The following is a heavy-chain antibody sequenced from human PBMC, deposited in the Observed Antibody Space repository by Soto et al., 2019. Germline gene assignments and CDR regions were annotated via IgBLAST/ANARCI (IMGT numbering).Heavy chain of an antibody. J-gene: IGHJ4*02. D-gene: IGHD6-19*01. CDR3: AKDVAPEYSSGWRTWFDY. Sequence: QVQLVEYGGGVVQPGRSLRLSCAASGFTFSSYGRHWVRQAPGKGLEWVAVISYDGSNKYYADSVKGRFTISRDNSKNTLYLQMNSLRAEDTAVYYCAKDVAPEYSSGWRTWFDYWGQGTLVTGSS. V-gene: IGHV3-30*18. CDR2: ISYDGSNK. CDR1: GFTFSSYG.